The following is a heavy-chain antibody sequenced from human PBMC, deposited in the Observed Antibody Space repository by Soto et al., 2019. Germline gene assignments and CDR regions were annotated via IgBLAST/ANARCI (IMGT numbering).Heavy chain of an antibody. CDR1: GGTFSSYA. J-gene: IGHJ6*02. CDR2: IIPIFGTA. Sequence: SVKVSCKASGGTFSSYAISWVRQAPGQGLEWMGGIIPIFGTANYAQKFQGRVTITADESTSTAYMELSSLRSEDTAVYYCARDQGYDFWSGYSPSYGMDVWGQGTTVTVAS. V-gene: IGHV1-69*13. CDR3: ARDQGYDFWSGYSPSYGMDV. D-gene: IGHD3-3*01.